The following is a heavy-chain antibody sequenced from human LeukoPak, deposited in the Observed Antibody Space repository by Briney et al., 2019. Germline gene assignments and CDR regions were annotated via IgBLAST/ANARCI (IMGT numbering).Heavy chain of an antibody. J-gene: IGHJ6*03. V-gene: IGHV3-21*01. CDR1: GFTFSRYN. D-gene: IGHD5-18*01. Sequence: PGGSLRLSCAASGFTFSRYNMNWVRQAPGKGLEWVSSISSSSSYIYYADSVKGRFTISRDNAKNSLYLQMNSLRAEDTAVYYCARMNTAMVNGLNYYYYMDVWGKGTTVTVSS. CDR2: ISSSSSYI. CDR3: ARMNTAMVNGLNYYYYMDV.